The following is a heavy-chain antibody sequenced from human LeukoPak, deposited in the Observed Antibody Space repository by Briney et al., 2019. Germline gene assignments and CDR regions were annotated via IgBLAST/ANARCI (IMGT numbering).Heavy chain of an antibody. Sequence: GGSLRLSCAASGFTFSSHGMHWVRQAPGKGLEWVAVIWYDGSNKYYADSVKGRFTISRDNSKNTLYLQMNSLRAEDTAVYYCARARQQLVLGWFDPWGQGTLVTVSS. V-gene: IGHV3-33*01. CDR1: GFTFSSHG. J-gene: IGHJ5*02. CDR3: ARARQQLVLGWFDP. D-gene: IGHD6-13*01. CDR2: IWYDGSNK.